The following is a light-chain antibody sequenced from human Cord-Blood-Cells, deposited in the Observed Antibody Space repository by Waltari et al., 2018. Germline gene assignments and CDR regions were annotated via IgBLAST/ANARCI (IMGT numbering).Light chain of an antibody. Sequence: SVLTQPPSASGTPGQRVTISCSGSRSNLGSNYVYWYQQLPGTAPKLLIYRNNQRPSGVPDRCSGSKSGTSASLAISGLRSEDEADYDCAAWDDSLSGWVFGGGTKLTVL. CDR2: RNN. CDR3: AAWDDSLSGWV. J-gene: IGLJ3*02. CDR1: RSNLGSNY. V-gene: IGLV1-47*01.